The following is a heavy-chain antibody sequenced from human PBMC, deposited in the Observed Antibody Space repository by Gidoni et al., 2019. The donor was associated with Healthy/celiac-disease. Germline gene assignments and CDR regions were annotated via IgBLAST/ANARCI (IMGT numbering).Heavy chain of an antibody. D-gene: IGHD3-9*01. CDR3: AGYDILTDDAFDI. CDR1: GFTFSDDY. V-gene: IGHV3-11*01. Sequence: QVQLVESGGGLVKPGGSLSLSCAASGFTFSDDYMSWVRQAPGKGLELVSYIRSSGRTIYYADSVKGRVTISRDNAKNSLYLQMNSLRAEDTAVYYCAGYDILTDDAFDIWGQGTMVTVSS. J-gene: IGHJ3*02. CDR2: IRSSGRTI.